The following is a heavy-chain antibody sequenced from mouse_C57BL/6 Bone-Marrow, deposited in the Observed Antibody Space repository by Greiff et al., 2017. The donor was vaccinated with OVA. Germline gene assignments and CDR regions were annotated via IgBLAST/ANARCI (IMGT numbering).Heavy chain of an antibody. D-gene: IGHD4-1*01. CDR2: LPPNSAST. V-gene: IGHV1-64*01. CDR1: GYTFTSSW. CDR3: ARTLSNWYYFDY. Sequence: QVQLQQPGAELVKPGASVKLSCKASGYTFTSSWMHWVKQRPGQGLEWIGMLPPNSASTTYNEKFKSQATLTVDKSSSTAYMQLSSLTSEDSAVDYCARTLSNWYYFDYWGQGTTLTVSS. J-gene: IGHJ2*01.